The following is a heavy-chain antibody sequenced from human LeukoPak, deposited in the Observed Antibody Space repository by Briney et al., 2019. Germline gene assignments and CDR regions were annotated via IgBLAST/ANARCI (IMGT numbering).Heavy chain of an antibody. CDR3: AARPQIATAASFDY. D-gene: IGHD6-25*01. V-gene: IGHV1-69*05. CDR2: IIPVFDAA. Sequence: SVKVSCKPSGDTLPNAAFSWVRQAPGQGLEWVGRIIPVFDAATYAQGFQGRVSITTDESTSTVYMELSSLKSDDTAVYYCAARPQIATAASFDYWGQGTLVTVSS. CDR1: GDTLPNAA. J-gene: IGHJ4*02.